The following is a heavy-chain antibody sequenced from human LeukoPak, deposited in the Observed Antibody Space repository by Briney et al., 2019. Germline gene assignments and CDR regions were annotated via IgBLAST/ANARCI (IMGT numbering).Heavy chain of an antibody. CDR1: GGSFSGYY. Sequence: SETLSLTCAVYGGSFSGYYWSWIRQPPGKGLEWIGEINHSGSTNYSPSLKSRVTISVDTSKNQFSLKLSSVTAADTAVYYCARATLIFGVVTVKYYFDYWGQGTLVTVSS. CDR2: INHSGST. D-gene: IGHD3-3*01. V-gene: IGHV4-34*01. CDR3: ARATLIFGVVTVKYYFDY. J-gene: IGHJ4*02.